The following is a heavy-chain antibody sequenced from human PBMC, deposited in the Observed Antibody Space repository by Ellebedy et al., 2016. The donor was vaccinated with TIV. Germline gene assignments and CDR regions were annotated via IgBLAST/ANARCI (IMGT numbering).Heavy chain of an antibody. CDR2: IRGDGETT. Sequence: GESLKISCGASGFIFKNFLMYLVRQAPGKGPEWVSRIRGDGETTNYAASVKGRFSISRDNANNMVYFQMNSLRVEDTALYYCAKNISGGIITGTTLADYYGMDVWGQGTTVTVSS. CDR1: GFIFKNFL. V-gene: IGHV3-74*01. J-gene: IGHJ6*02. D-gene: IGHD1-7*01. CDR3: AKNISGGIITGTTLADYYGMDV.